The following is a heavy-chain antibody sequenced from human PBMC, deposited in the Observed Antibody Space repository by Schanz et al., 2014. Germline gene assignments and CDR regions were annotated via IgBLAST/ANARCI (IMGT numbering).Heavy chain of an antibody. CDR2: ISVYTSNT. CDR1: GYTFTTYA. J-gene: IGHJ5*02. V-gene: IGHV1-18*01. Sequence: QVQLVQSGAEVKKPGASVRVSCKASGYTFTTYAMSWVRQAPGQGLEWVGWISVYTSNTKYGQKVQGRVTMTADTSTNTAYMELRSLRSDDTAVYYCAKAEYDIVHDSYARLGPWGQGTLVTVSS. D-gene: IGHD3-9*01. CDR3: AKAEYDIVHDSYARLGP.